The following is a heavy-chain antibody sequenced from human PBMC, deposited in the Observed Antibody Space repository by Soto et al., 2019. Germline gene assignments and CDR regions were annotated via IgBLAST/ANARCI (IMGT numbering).Heavy chain of an antibody. CDR2: INHSGST. CDR3: ARDSTGGFLEWLRGYYAFDI. J-gene: IGHJ3*02. D-gene: IGHD3-3*01. Sequence: WETLSLTCAVYGGSFSGYYWSWIRQPPGKGLEWIGEINHSGSTNYNPSLKSRVTISVDTSKNQFSLKLSSVTAADTAVYYCARDSTGGFLEWLRGYYAFDIWGQGTMVTVSS. V-gene: IGHV4-34*01. CDR1: GGSFSGYY.